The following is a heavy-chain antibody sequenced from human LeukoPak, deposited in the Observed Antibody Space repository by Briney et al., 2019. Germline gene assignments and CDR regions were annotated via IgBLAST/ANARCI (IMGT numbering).Heavy chain of an antibody. D-gene: IGHD3-3*01. V-gene: IGHV3-30*02. J-gene: IGHJ4*02. CDR1: GFTFSSYG. Sequence: TGGSLRLSCAASGFTFSSYGMHWVRQAPGKGLEWVAFIRYDGSNKYYADSVKGRFTISRDNSKNTLYLQMNSLRAEDTAVYYCAKDRPKESYDFSYFDYWGQGTLVTVSS. CDR3: AKDRPKESYDFSYFDY. CDR2: IRYDGSNK.